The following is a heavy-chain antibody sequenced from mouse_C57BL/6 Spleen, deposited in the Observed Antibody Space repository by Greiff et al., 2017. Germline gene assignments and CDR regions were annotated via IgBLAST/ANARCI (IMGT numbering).Heavy chain of an antibody. V-gene: IGHV1-77*01. Sequence: QVQLQQSGAELVKPGASVKISCKASGYTFTDYYINWVKQRPGQGLEWIGKIGPGSGSTYYNEKFKGKATLTADKSSSTAYMQLSSLTSEDSAVXFCARYLITTVVADYYFDYWGQGTTLTVSS. J-gene: IGHJ2*01. CDR2: IGPGSGST. CDR1: GYTFTDYY. CDR3: ARYLITTVVADYYFDY. D-gene: IGHD1-1*01.